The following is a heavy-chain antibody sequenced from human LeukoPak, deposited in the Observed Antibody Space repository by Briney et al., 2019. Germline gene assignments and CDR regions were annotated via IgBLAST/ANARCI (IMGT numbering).Heavy chain of an antibody. CDR3: AKDRSGSYSQGLDY. Sequence: GGSLRLSCAASGFTFSTYVMTWVRQAPGKGLEWVSAISGSGGSTYYADSVKGRFTISRDNARNSLYLQMNSLRGEDTAVYYCAKDRSGSYSQGLDYWGQGTLVTVSS. CDR1: GFTFSTYV. J-gene: IGHJ4*02. D-gene: IGHD1-26*01. V-gene: IGHV3-23*01. CDR2: ISGSGGST.